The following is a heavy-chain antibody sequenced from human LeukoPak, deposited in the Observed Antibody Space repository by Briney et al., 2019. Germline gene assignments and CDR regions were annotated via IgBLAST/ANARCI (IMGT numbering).Heavy chain of an antibody. CDR1: GYTFTIYY. V-gene: IGHV1-46*01. CDR2: INPSGGST. CDR3: ARAQDGNSQGAFDI. D-gene: IGHD4-23*01. Sequence: ASLKVSSKASGYTFTIYYIHWVRQAPGQGLEWMGIINPSGGSTNYAQKFQGRVTMTRDTSTSTVYMELSSLRSEDTAVYYCARAQDGNSQGAFDIWGQGTMVTVSS. J-gene: IGHJ3*02.